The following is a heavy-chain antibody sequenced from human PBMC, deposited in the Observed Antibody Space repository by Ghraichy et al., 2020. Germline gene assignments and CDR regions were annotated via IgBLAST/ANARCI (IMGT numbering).Heavy chain of an antibody. CDR1: GGSISGYY. V-gene: IGHV4-59*01. D-gene: IGHD6-6*01. J-gene: IGHJ5*02. CDR3: ARNVAAPKVNWFDP. CDR2: IYYSGNT. Sequence: SETLSLTCTVSGGSISGYYWSWIRQPPGKGMEWIGYIYYSGNTNYNPSLKSRVTISVDTSKNEFSLKLSSVTTADTAVYYCARNVAAPKVNWFDPWGQGTLVTVS.